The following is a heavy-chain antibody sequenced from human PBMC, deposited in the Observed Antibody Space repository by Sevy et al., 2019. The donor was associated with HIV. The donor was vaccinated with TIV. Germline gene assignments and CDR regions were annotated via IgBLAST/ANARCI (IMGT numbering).Heavy chain of an antibody. Sequence: ASVKVSCKASGYTFTGYYMHWVRQAPGQGLEWMGWINPNSGGTNYAQKFQGRVTMTRDTSISTAYMELSRLRSDDTAVYYCARDNINGGGYAIYYMYVWGKGTTVTVSS. J-gene: IGHJ6*03. CDR2: INPNSGGT. D-gene: IGHD5-12*01. CDR1: GYTFTGYY. CDR3: ARDNINGGGYAIYYMYV. V-gene: IGHV1-2*02.